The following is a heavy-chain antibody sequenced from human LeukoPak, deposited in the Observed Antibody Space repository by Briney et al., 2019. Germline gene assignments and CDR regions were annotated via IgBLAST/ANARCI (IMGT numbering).Heavy chain of an antibody. D-gene: IGHD1-26*01. CDR3: ARVNSGATGVDY. J-gene: IGHJ4*02. V-gene: IGHV1-69*01. CDR2: IIPIFGTA. Sequence: GSSVKVSCKASGGTFSSYAISWVRQAPGQGLEWMGGIIPIFGTANYAQKFQGRVTITADESTSTAYMELSSLRSEDTAVYYCARVNSGATGVDYWGQGTLVTVSS. CDR1: GGTFSSYA.